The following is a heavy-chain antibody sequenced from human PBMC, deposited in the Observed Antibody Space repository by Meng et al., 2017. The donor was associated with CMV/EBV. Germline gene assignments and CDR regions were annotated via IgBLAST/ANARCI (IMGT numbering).Heavy chain of an antibody. CDR3: ATEHSSPAFDI. D-gene: IGHD6-6*01. V-gene: IGHV1-24*01. J-gene: IGHJ3*02. CDR1: GYTLTELS. CDR2: FDTEDGET. Sequence: QVQRVTAGVAVNKAGASFKGSCNVSGYTLTELSMHWVRHAPGKGLEWMGGFDTEDGETIYAQKFQGRVTMTEDTSTDTAYMELSSLRSEDTAVYYCATEHSSPAFDIWGQGTMVTVSS.